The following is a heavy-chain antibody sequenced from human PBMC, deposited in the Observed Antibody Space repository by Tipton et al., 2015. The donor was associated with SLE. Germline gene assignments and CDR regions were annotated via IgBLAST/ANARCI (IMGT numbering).Heavy chain of an antibody. CDR1: GGSIRSNNYY. J-gene: IGHJ6*02. D-gene: IGHD6-19*01. CDR3: ARRGGWAHYYYYGMDV. V-gene: IGHV4-39*07. CDR2: IYYSGNT. Sequence: LRLSCTVSGGSIRSNNYYWGWIRQPPGKGLEWIGNIYYSGNTYYNPPLKSPVTISIDTPKNQFFLKLSSVAAADTAVYYCARRGGWAHYYYYGMDVWGQGTTVAVSS.